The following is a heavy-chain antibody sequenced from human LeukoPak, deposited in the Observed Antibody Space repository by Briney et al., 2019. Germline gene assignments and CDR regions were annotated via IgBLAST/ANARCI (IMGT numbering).Heavy chain of an antibody. CDR1: GITFSNSA. D-gene: IGHD3-16*01. V-gene: IGHV3-30-3*01. CDR3: VREDRGIDS. CDR2: TSFDGTNK. J-gene: IGHJ4*02. Sequence: GGSLRLSCVPSGITFSNSALSWVRQAPGKGLEWVAGTSFDGTNKYYADSVKGRFTISRDRSKNTLYLQMDSLRPDDTAFYFCVREDRGIDSWGQGTLVTVSS.